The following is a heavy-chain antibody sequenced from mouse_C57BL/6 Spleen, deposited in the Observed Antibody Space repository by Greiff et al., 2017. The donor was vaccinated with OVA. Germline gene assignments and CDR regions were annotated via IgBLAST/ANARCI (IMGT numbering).Heavy chain of an antibody. V-gene: IGHV1-52*01. D-gene: IGHD2-3*01. CDR2: IDPSDSET. J-gene: IGHJ1*03. CDR3: ARSDGYSTGTGEYWYFDV. Sequence: QVQLKQPGAELVRPGSSVKLSCKASGYTFTSYWMHWVKQRPIQGLEWIGNIDPSDSETHYNQKFKDKATLTVDKSSSTAYMQLSSLTSEDSAVYCCARSDGYSTGTGEYWYFDVWGTGTTVTVSS. CDR1: GYTFTSYW.